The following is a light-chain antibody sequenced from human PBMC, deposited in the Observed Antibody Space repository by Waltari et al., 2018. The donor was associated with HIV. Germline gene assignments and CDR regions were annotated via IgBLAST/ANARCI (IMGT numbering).Light chain of an antibody. Sequence: QSALTQPASVSGSPGQSITLSCTGASSDVGRYNYVSWYQHHPCKAPKLIIYDVSNLPSGVSNRFSGSESGTTASLTISGLQAEDEADYYCSSDTSSRTVVFGGGTKLTVL. CDR3: SSDTSSRTVV. V-gene: IGLV2-14*03. CDR2: DVS. J-gene: IGLJ2*01. CDR1: SSDVGRYNY.